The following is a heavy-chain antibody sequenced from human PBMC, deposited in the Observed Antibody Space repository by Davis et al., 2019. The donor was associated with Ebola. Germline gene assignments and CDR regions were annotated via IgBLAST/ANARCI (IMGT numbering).Heavy chain of an antibody. D-gene: IGHD4-23*01. Sequence: AASVKVSCKASGGTFSSYTISWVRQAPGQGLEWMGRIIPILGIANYAQKFQGRVTITADKSTSTAYMELSRLAPDDTAVYFCARGHGGNHHLYYGLDVWGKGTVVSVSS. CDR2: IIPILGIA. CDR1: GGTFSSYT. V-gene: IGHV1-69*02. CDR3: ARGHGGNHHLYYGLDV. J-gene: IGHJ6*04.